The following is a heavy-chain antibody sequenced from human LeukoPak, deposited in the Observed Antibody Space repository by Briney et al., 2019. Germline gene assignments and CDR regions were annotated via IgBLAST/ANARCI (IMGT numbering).Heavy chain of an antibody. J-gene: IGHJ5*02. D-gene: IGHD3-22*01. Sequence: SETLSITCTVSGGSISSGDYYWSWIRQPPGQGLEWIAYMYYSGSTYYNPSLKSRVTMSADTSKNQLSLKLSSVTAADTAVYYCARPYYYDSRIDPWGQGILVTVSS. CDR2: MYYSGST. CDR1: GGSISSGDYY. V-gene: IGHV4-30-4*01. CDR3: ARPYYYDSRIDP.